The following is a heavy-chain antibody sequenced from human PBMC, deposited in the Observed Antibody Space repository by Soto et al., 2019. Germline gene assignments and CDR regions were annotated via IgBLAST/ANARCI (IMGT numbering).Heavy chain of an antibody. CDR3: ARLITQPDYYYGMDV. Sequence: SVKVSCKASGGTFSSYAISWVRQAPGQGLEWMGGIIPIFGTANYAQRFQGRVTITADESTSTAYMELSSLRSEDTAVYYCARLITQPDYYYGMDVWGQGTTVTVSS. CDR1: GGTFSSYA. D-gene: IGHD1-1*01. J-gene: IGHJ6*02. CDR2: IIPIFGTA. V-gene: IGHV1-69*13.